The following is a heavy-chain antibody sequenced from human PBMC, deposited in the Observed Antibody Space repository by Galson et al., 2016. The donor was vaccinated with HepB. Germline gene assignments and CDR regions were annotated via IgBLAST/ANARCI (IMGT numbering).Heavy chain of an antibody. Sequence: WMNWVRQAPGKGLEWVGRIKRKTDGGTTDYAAPVEGRFTISRDDSKNALYLQMNNLKNEDTAVYYCTTYYGNILTAYRWFDPWGQGTLVTVSS. V-gene: IGHV3-15*01. CDR3: TTYYGNILTAYRWFDP. J-gene: IGHJ5*02. CDR1: W. CDR2: IKRKTDGGTT. D-gene: IGHD3-9*01.